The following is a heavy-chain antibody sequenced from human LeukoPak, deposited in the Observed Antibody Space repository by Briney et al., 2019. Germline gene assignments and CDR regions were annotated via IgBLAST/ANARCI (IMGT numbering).Heavy chain of an antibody. J-gene: IGHJ3*02. CDR1: GGSISSGGYS. V-gene: IGHV4-31*03. CDR2: IYYSGST. Sequence: PSETLSLTCTVSGGSISSGGYSWSWIRQHPGKGLEWIGYIYYSGSTYYNPSLKSRVTISVDTSKNQFSLKLSSVTAADTAVYYCARDCSGGSCYSSIAFDIWGQGTMVTVSS. CDR3: ARDCSGGSCYSSIAFDI. D-gene: IGHD2-15*01.